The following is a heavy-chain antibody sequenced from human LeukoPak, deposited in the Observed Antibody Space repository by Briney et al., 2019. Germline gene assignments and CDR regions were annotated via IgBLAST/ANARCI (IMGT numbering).Heavy chain of an antibody. CDR2: ITWDGDNT. V-gene: IGHV3-43*01. CDR1: GFTFDDYS. D-gene: IGHD6-13*01. J-gene: IGHJ4*02. Sequence: GGSLRLSCAASGFTFDDYSMHWVRQVPGKGLEWVSLITWDGDNTYYADSVGGRFTISRDNSANSLYLQMNSLRTEDTALYYCAKASSSWSELEYWGQGTLVTVSS. CDR3: AKASSSWSELEY.